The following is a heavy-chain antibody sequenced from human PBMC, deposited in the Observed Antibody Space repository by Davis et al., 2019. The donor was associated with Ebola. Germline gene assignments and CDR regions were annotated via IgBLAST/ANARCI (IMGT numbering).Heavy chain of an antibody. CDR2: LSNSGGST. Sequence: GESLKISCAASGFTFSSYAMNWVRQAPGKGLEWVSALSNSGGSTYYADSVKGRFTISRDTPKNTLYLQMNSLRSDDTAVYYCARGGYNYGHAFDYWGQGILVTVSS. CDR3: ARGGYNYGHAFDY. V-gene: IGHV3-23*01. D-gene: IGHD5-18*01. CDR1: GFTFSSYA. J-gene: IGHJ4*02.